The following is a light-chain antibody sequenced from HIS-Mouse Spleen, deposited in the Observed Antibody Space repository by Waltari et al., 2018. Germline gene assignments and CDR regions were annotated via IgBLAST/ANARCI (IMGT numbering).Light chain of an antibody. CDR3: CSYAGSSTWV. CDR1: SSDVGSYNF. V-gene: IGLV2-23*01. CDR2: EGS. Sequence: QSALTQPASVSGSPGQSITISCTGTSSDVGSYNFVPRYQQHPGKAPKLMIYEGSKRPSGVSNRFSGSKSGNTASLTISGLQAEDEADYYCCSYAGSSTWVFGGGTKLTVL. J-gene: IGLJ3*02.